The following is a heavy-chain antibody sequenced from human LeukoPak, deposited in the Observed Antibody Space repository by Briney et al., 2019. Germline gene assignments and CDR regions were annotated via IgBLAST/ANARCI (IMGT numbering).Heavy chain of an antibody. Sequence: GGSLRLSCAASGFTFSDYAMNWVRQAPGKGLEWVSTISGSGGNTYYAGSVKGRFTISRDNSKNTLYLQMNSLRAEDTAVYYCARRRGGDYRYYFDYWGQGTLVTVSS. V-gene: IGHV3-23*01. CDR3: ARRRGGDYRYYFDY. CDR2: ISGSGGNT. CDR1: GFTFSDYA. D-gene: IGHD4-11*01. J-gene: IGHJ4*02.